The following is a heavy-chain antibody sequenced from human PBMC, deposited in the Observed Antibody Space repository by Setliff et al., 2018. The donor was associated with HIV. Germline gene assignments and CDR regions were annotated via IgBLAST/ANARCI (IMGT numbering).Heavy chain of an antibody. V-gene: IGHV4-59*08. CDR3: VHSLLGAPMVDY. CDR2: IYHSGST. Sequence: SETLSLTCTVSGGSISSHYWSWIRQPPGKGLEWIGEIYHSGSTNYNPSLKSRVTISVDTSKNQFSLRLNSVTAADTAMYYCVHSLLGAPMVDYWGQGTLVTVSS. J-gene: IGHJ4*02. CDR1: GGSISSHY. D-gene: IGHD3-16*01.